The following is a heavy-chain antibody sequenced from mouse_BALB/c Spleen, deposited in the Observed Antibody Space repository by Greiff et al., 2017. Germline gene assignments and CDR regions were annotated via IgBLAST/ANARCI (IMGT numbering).Heavy chain of an antibody. CDR1: GFTFSSYA. V-gene: IGHV5-9-1*01. CDR3: ARRGGDGYYDWYFDV. Sequence: DVMLVESGGGLVKPGGSLKLSCAASGFTFSSYAMSWVRQTPEKRLEWVATISSGGSYTYYPDSVKGRFTISRDNAKNTLYLQMSSLRSEDTAMYYCARRGGDGYYDWYFDVWGAGTTVTVSS. CDR2: ISSGGSYT. D-gene: IGHD2-3*01. J-gene: IGHJ1*01.